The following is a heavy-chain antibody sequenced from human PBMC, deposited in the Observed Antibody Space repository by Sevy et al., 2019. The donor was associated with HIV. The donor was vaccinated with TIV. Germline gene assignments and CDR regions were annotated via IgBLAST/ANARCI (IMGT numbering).Heavy chain of an antibody. V-gene: IGHV3-30-3*01. CDR3: ARDQHDYAGNVRTGWFDP. J-gene: IGHJ5*02. D-gene: IGHD4-17*01. CDR2: IIYDGSMQ. Sequence: GGSLRLSCAASGFTFSSYTMHWVRQAPGKGLEWVANIIYDGSMQYYADSVKGRFTISRDNSKNTLYLQMNSLSAEDTAVYYCARDQHDYAGNVRTGWFDPWGQGILVIVSS. CDR1: GFTFSSYT.